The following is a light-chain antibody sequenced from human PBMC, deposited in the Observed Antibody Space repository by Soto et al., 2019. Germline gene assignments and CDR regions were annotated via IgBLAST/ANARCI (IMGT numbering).Light chain of an antibody. J-gene: IGKJ1*01. CDR1: QTVNNNY. Sequence: EIVLTQPPGPLSVSPGDRVTLSCRASQTVNNNYLAWYQQKPGQAPRLLFYGASTPATGTPARFSGSGSGTDFTLTVSRLEPEDFAVYYFQQYGGSAPWTFGPGTKVDMK. V-gene: IGKV3-20*01. CDR3: QQYGGSAPWT. CDR2: GAS.